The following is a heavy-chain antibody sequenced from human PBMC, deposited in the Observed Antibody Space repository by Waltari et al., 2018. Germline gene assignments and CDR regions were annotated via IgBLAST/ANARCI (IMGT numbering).Heavy chain of an antibody. CDR3: TREMAAAGTWYFDY. CDR1: GYTFPGYA. CDR2: INAANGNT. J-gene: IGHJ4*02. Sequence: QVQLVQSGAEVKRPGASVKVPCKASGYTFPGYAMHWVRLVPGQRLEWMGWINAANGNTKNSQKFQGRVTLTRDTLVSTAYLELSSLRPEDTAVYYCTREMAAAGTWYFDYWGQGTLVTVSS. D-gene: IGHD6-13*01. V-gene: IGHV1-3*01.